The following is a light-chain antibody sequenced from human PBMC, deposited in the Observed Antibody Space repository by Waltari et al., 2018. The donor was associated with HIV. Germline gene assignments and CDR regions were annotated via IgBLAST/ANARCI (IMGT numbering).Light chain of an antibody. J-gene: IGLJ2*01. V-gene: IGLV2-8*01. CDR2: EVN. CDR1: SSDIGASDY. Sequence: QSALTQPPSASGSPGQSVTISCTGTSSDIGASDYVSWYQQHPGKAPKLTISEVNKRASGVPGRFSGSKSGNTASLTVSGLQAEDEADYYCGSDVPTKDFCVLFGGGTKLTVL. CDR3: GSDVPTKDFCVL.